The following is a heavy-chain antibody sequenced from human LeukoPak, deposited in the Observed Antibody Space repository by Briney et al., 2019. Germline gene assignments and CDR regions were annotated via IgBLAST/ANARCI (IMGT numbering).Heavy chain of an antibody. Sequence: GESLKISCKASGYTFPNYWIGWVRQMPGKGLEWMGIIHAQGSETRYSPSFQGQVTISVDTSMSAAYLRWSSLKASDTAIYFCARLDGYWESSGYNPYYFDYWGQGTLLSVSS. D-gene: IGHD2-15*01. CDR2: IHAQGSET. J-gene: IGHJ4*02. CDR3: ARLDGYWESSGYNPYYFDY. V-gene: IGHV5-51*01. CDR1: GYTFPNYW.